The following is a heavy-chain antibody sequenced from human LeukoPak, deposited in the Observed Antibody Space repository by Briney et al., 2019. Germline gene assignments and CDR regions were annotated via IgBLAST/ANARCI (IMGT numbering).Heavy chain of an antibody. V-gene: IGHV3-74*01. CDR2: INSDGSTT. J-gene: IGHJ4*02. CDR1: GFTFSSYW. Sequence: GGSLRLSCAASGFTFSSYWMHWVRQVPGKGLVWVSRINSDGSTTTYADSVKGRFTISRDNAKNTLYLQMNSLRAEDTAVYFCAYYRPSTSSYFAYWGQGTLVTVSS. D-gene: IGHD3-16*01. CDR3: AYYRPSTSSYFAY.